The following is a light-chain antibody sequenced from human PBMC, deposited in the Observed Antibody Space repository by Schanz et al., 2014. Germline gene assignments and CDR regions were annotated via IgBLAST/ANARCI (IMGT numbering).Light chain of an antibody. CDR1: QSVSSN. CDR2: GAS. CDR3: QHYYNWPRT. J-gene: IGKJ1*01. V-gene: IGKV3-15*01. Sequence: DIVMTQSPATLSVSPGERATLSCRASQSVSSNLAWYQQKPGQAPRLLIYGASTRATGIPARFSGSGSGTEFTLTISSLQSEDFAVYYCQHYYNWPRTFGQGTKVEI.